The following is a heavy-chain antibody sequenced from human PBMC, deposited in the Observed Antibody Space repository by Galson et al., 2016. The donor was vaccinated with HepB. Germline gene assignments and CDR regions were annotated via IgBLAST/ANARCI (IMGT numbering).Heavy chain of an antibody. Sequence: SLRLSCAASGFTFSSYSMNWVRQAPGQGLEWVSFISSCSTNIYYAHSVKGRFTISTDNAKNSLFLRMNSLRDEDTAGYCCAKESGFGVYFDYWGQGNLATVSS. CDR3: AKESGFGVYFDY. J-gene: IGHJ4*02. D-gene: IGHD2-8*01. V-gene: IGHV3-48*02. CDR1: GFTFSSYS. CDR2: ISSCSTNI.